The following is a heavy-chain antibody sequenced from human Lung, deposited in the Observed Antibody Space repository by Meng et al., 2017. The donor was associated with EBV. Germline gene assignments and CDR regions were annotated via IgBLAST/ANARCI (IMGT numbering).Heavy chain of an antibody. J-gene: IGHJ5*02. CDR1: GYTFTGYY. CDR3: ARDTSNWFDP. CDR2: INPHRGGT. Sequence: VKLGQAGSEVKKPWASVKVSCKASGYTFTGYYMHWVRQAPGKGLEWMGRINPHRGGTNYAKKFQGRVTMTRDTSISTAYMELSRLRSDDTAVYYCARDTSNWFDPWGQGTLVTVSS. V-gene: IGHV1-2*06.